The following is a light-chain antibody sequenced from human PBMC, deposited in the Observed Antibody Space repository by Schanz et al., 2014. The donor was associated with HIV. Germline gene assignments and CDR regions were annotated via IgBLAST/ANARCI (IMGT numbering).Light chain of an antibody. CDR1: QSVSSSQ. V-gene: IGKV3-20*01. CDR2: GVS. J-gene: IGKJ4*01. Sequence: EVVLTQSPGTLSLSPEERATLSCRASQSVSSSQLAWYQQKPGQAPRLLIYGVSIRATGIPDRFSGSGSGTDFTLTISSLQPDDFATYYCQQLNSFGGGTKVEIK. CDR3: QQLNS.